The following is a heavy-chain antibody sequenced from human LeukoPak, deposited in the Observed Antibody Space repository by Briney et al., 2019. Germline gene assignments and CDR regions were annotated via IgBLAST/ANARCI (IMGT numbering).Heavy chain of an antibody. V-gene: IGHV3-21*01. CDR2: ISSSSSYI. CDR1: GFTFSNAW. D-gene: IGHD3-22*01. CDR3: ARDLYDSSGYPQNY. Sequence: GGSLRLSCAASGFTFSNAWMNWVRQAPGKGLEWVSSISSSSSYIYYADSVKGRFTISRDNAKNSLYLQMNSLRAEDTAVYYCARDLYDSSGYPQNYWGQGTLVTVSS. J-gene: IGHJ4*02.